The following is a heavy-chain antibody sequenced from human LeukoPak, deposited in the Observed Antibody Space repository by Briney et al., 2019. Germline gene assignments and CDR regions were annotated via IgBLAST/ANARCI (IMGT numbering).Heavy chain of an antibody. D-gene: IGHD3-22*01. CDR1: GYTFTSYG. Sequence: ASVKVSCKASGYTFTSYGISWVRQAPGQGLEWMGWISAYNGNTNYAQKLQGRVTMTTDTSTSTAYMGLRSLRSDDTAVYYCARTDYYDSSGYYYFDYWGQGTLVTVSS. J-gene: IGHJ4*02. V-gene: IGHV1-18*01. CDR2: ISAYNGNT. CDR3: ARTDYYDSSGYYYFDY.